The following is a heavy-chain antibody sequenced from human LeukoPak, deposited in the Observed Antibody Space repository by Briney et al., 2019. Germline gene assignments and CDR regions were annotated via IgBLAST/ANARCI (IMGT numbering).Heavy chain of an antibody. J-gene: IGHJ4*02. D-gene: IGHD5-12*01. CDR1: GYSFTSYW. Sequence: GESLKISCKGSGYSFTSYWIGWERQMPGKGLGGIGIIYPGDSDTSYSPSFKGRVTISADTSISTAYLQWSSLKASDTAMYYCARPKGGYGRGQIDYWGQGTLVTVSS. V-gene: IGHV5-51*01. CDR2: IYPGDSDT. CDR3: ARPKGGYGRGQIDY.